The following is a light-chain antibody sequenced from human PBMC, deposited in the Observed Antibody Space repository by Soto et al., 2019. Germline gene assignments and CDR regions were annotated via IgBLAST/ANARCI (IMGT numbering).Light chain of an antibody. J-gene: IGLJ3*02. CDR3: AACDDSLNGWL. CDR2: TNN. CDR1: NSNVGNNT. Sequence: QSVLTQPPSASGTPGQRVTISCSGSNSNVGNNTVNWYQQLPGTAPKLLIETNNQRPSGVPDRFSGSKSATSASLAISGLQSQDEADYYCAACDDSLNGWLFGGGTKLTVL. V-gene: IGLV1-44*01.